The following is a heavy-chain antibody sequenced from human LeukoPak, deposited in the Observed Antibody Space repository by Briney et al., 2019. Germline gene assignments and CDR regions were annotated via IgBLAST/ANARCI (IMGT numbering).Heavy chain of an antibody. CDR1: GFTFSSYW. J-gene: IGHJ6*03. CDR2: IKQDGSEK. D-gene: IGHD6-6*01. V-gene: IGHV3-7*01. CDR3: ASSPSSIAARGHYYYMDV. Sequence: GGSLRLSCAASGFTFSSYWMSWVRQAPGKGLEWVANIKQDGSEKYYVDSVKGRFTIYRDNAKNSLYLQMNSLRAEDTAVYYCASSPSSIAARGHYYYMDVWGKGTTVTVSS.